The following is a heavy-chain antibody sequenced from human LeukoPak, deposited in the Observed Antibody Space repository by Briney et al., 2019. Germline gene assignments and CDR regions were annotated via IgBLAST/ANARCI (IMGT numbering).Heavy chain of an antibody. Sequence: PSETLSLTCTVSSYSISSGYYWGWIRQPPGKGLEWIGSIYHGGSIYYNPSLKSRVTISVDTSRNQFSLKLSSVTVADTAVYYCARQAGIRYFDWLLTGYFDYWGQGTLVTVSS. D-gene: IGHD3-9*01. CDR2: IYHGGSI. V-gene: IGHV4-38-2*02. CDR3: ARQAGIRYFDWLLTGYFDY. J-gene: IGHJ4*02. CDR1: SYSISSGYY.